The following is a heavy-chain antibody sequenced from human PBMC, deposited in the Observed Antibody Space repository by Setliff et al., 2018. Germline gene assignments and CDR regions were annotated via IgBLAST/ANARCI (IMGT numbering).Heavy chain of an antibody. CDR1: GYSFSDYD. V-gene: IGHV1-8*01. D-gene: IGHD2-8*01. Sequence: ASVKVSCKASGYSFSDYDINWVRQAPGQGLEWLGWMNPNSGNTGYAQKFQGRVTMTRNTSISTVYMELNSLRSEDTAVYYCARGRYCTTLSCPYYFDYWGQGTLVTVSS. CDR3: ARGRYCTTLSCPYYFDY. J-gene: IGHJ4*02. CDR2: MNPNSGNT.